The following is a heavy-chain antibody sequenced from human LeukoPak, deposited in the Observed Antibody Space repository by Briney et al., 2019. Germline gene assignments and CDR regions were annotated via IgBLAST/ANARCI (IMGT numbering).Heavy chain of an antibody. D-gene: IGHD3-10*01. Sequence: ASVKVSCKASGYSFTSHYMHWVRQAPGQGLEWMGLINPRGTSTIYAEKFQGRIIMTRDMSTTTDYMELSSLKSDDTAVYYCARGVGYYGSGSYYTTPYINWGQGTLVTVSS. CDR2: INPRGTST. CDR3: ARGVGYYGSGSYYTTPYIN. J-gene: IGHJ4*02. CDR1: GYSFTSHY. V-gene: IGHV1-46*01.